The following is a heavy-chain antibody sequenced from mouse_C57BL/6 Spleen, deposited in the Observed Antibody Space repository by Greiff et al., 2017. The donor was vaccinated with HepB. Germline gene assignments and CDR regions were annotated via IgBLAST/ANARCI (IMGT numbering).Heavy chain of an antibody. Sequence: VQLQQPGAELVRPGSSVKLSCKASGYTFTSYWMDWVKQRPGQGLEWIGNIYPSDSETHYNQKFKDKATLTVDKSSSTAYMQLSSLTSEDSAVYYCAPLIYYYGSRGYWGQGTTLTVSS. D-gene: IGHD1-1*01. CDR3: APLIYYYGSRGY. J-gene: IGHJ2*01. CDR1: GYTFTSYW. CDR2: IYPSDSET. V-gene: IGHV1-61*01.